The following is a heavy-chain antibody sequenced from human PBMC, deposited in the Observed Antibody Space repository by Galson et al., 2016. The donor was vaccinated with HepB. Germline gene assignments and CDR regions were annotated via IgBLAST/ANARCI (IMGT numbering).Heavy chain of an antibody. D-gene: IGHD3-22*01. Sequence: SLRLSCAASGFTFDNYAVSWVRQAPGKGLEWVSSISGSGGTTGYADSVKGRFTISRDNSKNTMSLQLNGLRVEDTAVYYCARKPYTLGYYPFDYWGQGTLVTVSS. J-gene: IGHJ4*02. CDR1: GFTFDNYA. V-gene: IGHV3-23*01. CDR2: ISGSGGTT. CDR3: ARKPYTLGYYPFDY.